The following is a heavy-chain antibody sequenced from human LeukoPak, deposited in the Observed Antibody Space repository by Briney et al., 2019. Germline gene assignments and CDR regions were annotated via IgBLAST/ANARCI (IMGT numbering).Heavy chain of an antibody. CDR1: GGSISTGNYW. V-gene: IGHV4-39*01. D-gene: IGHD3-16*01. J-gene: IGHJ4*02. CDR3: ARQMGVGVWALDY. Sequence: SETLSLTCDVSGGSISTGNYWWGWLRQPPGKGLEWIGIIFHTGRTHDNPSLKSRVSMSVDTSKNQFSLRLSAVTAADTAVYYCARQMGVGVWALDYWGQGALVTVSS. CDR2: IFHTGRT.